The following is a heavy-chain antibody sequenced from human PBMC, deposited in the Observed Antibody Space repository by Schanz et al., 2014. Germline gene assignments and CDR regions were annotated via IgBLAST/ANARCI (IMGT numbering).Heavy chain of an antibody. V-gene: IGHV3-23*04. J-gene: IGHJ4*02. Sequence: VQLVESGGGVVQPGGSLRLSCAASGFTFSAYYMDWVRQAPGMGLEWVSAISGRDGSTYYADSVRGRFTISRDNSKNTLYLQMNSLRAEDTAVYYCANNWNLDYWGQGTLVTVSA. D-gene: IGHD1-20*01. CDR3: ANNWNLDY. CDR2: ISGRDGST. CDR1: GFTFSAYY.